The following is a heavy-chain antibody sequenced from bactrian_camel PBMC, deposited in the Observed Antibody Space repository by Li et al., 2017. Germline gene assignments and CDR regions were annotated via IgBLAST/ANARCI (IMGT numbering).Heavy chain of an antibody. J-gene: IGHJ6*01. CDR1: GFTFSSTY. CDR3: AADRALGVCRGRWFGFNS. D-gene: IGHD2*01. V-gene: IGHV3-2*01. CDR2: SYRDGTKA. Sequence: HVQLVESGGGLVQPGGSLRLSCATSGFTFSSTYMSWVRQAPGKGLEWVSSSYRDGTKAWYSDSVKGRFTISRDNAKNTLYLEMDSLRPEDTAMYYCAADRALGVCRGRWFGFNSWGQGTQVTVS.